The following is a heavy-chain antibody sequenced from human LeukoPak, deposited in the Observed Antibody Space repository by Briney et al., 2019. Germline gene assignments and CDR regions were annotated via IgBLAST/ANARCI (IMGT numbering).Heavy chain of an antibody. D-gene: IGHD3-10*01. Sequence: PSETLSLTCTVSGGSISSGGYYWSWIRQHPGKGLEWIGYIYYSGSTYYNLSLKSRVTISVDTSKNQFSLKLSSVTAADTAVYYCARRTYYYGSGDWDWGQGTLVTVSS. CDR1: GGSISSGGYY. V-gene: IGHV4-31*03. CDR2: IYYSGST. CDR3: ARRTYYYGSGDWD. J-gene: IGHJ4*02.